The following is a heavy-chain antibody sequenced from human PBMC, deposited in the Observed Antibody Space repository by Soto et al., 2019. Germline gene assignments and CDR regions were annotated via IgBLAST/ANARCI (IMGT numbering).Heavy chain of an antibody. J-gene: IGHJ4*02. D-gene: IGHD2-8*01. CDR2: IHYSGST. CDR3: ARLTDVYANSYFEP. V-gene: IGHV4-31*03. Sequence: SETLSLACTVSGGSISSGGYYWSWIRQHPGKGLEWIGYIHYSGSTYYNPSLKSRVSISVDTSNNKFSLTLSSVTAADSALYYCARLTDVYANSYFEPWGQGQMVTVST. CDR1: GGSISSGGYY.